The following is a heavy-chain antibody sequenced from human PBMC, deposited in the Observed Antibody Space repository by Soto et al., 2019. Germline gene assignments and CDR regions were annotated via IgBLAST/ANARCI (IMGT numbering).Heavy chain of an antibody. D-gene: IGHD5-12*01. Sequence: PGGSLRLSCAASGFTFSSYGMHWVRQAPGKGLEWVAVIWYDGSNKYYADSVKGRFTISRDNSKNTLYLQMNSLRAEDTAVYYCARRRGLEKRYYYYYYMDVWGKGTTVTVSS. V-gene: IGHV3-33*01. CDR2: IWYDGSNK. J-gene: IGHJ6*03. CDR1: GFTFSSYG. CDR3: ARRRGLEKRYYYYYYMDV.